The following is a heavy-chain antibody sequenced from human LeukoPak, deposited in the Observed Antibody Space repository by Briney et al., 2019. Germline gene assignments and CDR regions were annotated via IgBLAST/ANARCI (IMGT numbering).Heavy chain of an antibody. Sequence: GGSLRLSCAASGFTFSCYSMNWVRQAPGKGLEWVSYISSSSSTIYYADSVKGRFTISRDNAKNSLYLQMNRLRAEDTAVYYCARDRTYYDFWSGYYTWAQGTLVTVSS. CDR3: ARDRTYYDFWSGYYT. D-gene: IGHD3-3*01. V-gene: IGHV3-48*01. CDR2: ISSSSSTI. CDR1: GFTFSCYS. J-gene: IGHJ5*02.